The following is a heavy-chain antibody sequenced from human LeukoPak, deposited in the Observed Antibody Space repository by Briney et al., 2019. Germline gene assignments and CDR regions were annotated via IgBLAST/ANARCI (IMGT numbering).Heavy chain of an antibody. CDR3: ARDHTAMAFRGYAFDY. CDR1: GGSISSSSYY. V-gene: IGHV4-39*07. Sequence: SETLSLTCTVSGGSISSSSYYWGWIRQPPGKGLEWIGSIYYSGSTYYNPSLKSRVTISVDTSKNQFSLKLSSVTAADTAVYYCARDHTAMAFRGYAFDYWGQGTLVTVSS. J-gene: IGHJ4*02. CDR2: IYYSGST. D-gene: IGHD5-18*01.